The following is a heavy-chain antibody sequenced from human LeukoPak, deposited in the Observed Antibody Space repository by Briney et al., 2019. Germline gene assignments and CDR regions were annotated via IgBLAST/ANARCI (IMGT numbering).Heavy chain of an antibody. V-gene: IGHV3-53*01. J-gene: IGHJ3*02. CDR3: ARLGAAWAFDI. Sequence: PGGSLRLSCAASGFTFSDYYMSWVRQAPGKRLEWVSVIYSGGSISYADSVRGRFTISRDYSKNMLYLQMNSLRAEDTAMYYCARLGAAWAFDIWGQGTMVTVSS. CDR2: IYSGGSI. CDR1: GFTFSDYY. D-gene: IGHD6-13*01.